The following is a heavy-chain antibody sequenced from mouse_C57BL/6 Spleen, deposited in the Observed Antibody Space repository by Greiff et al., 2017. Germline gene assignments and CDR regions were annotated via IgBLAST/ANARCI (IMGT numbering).Heavy chain of an antibody. CDR1: GYTITSYW. CDR2: IHPNSGST. J-gene: IGHJ4*01. Sequence: QVQLQQPGAELVKPGASVKLSCTASGYTITSYWMHWVKQRPGQGLEWIGMIHPNSGSTKYNSKFKSKATMTVDKASSTAYMQLSSLTSEDSAVYYCARSGIYYEYDAAMDYRGQGTSVTVSS. V-gene: IGHV1-64*01. CDR3: ARSGIYYEYDAAMDY. D-gene: IGHD2-4*01.